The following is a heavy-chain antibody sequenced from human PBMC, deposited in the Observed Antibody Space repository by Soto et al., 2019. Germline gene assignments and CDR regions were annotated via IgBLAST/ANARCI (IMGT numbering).Heavy chain of an antibody. Sequence: QVQLVQSGAEVKKPGSSVKVSCKASGGTFSSYTISWVRQAPGQGLEWMGRIIPILGIANYAQKFQGRVTITADKSTSTAYMELSSLRSEDTAVYYCARGATMVHSNWFDPWGQGTLVTVSS. D-gene: IGHD3-10*01. V-gene: IGHV1-69*02. CDR1: GGTFSSYT. CDR2: IIPILGIA. J-gene: IGHJ5*02. CDR3: ARGATMVHSNWFDP.